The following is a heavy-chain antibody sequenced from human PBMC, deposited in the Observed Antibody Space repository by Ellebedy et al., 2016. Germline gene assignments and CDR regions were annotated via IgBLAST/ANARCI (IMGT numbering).Heavy chain of an antibody. J-gene: IGHJ4*02. Sequence: SETLSLTCAVYGASLGASLSSYYWSWIRQPPGKGLEWIGYIYYSGSTNYNPSLKSRVTISVDTSKNQFSLKLSSVTAADTAVFYCARHTMDWSDFDYFDYWGQGTLVTVSS. CDR3: ARHTMDWSDFDYFDY. CDR1: GASLGASLSSYY. D-gene: IGHD1-1*01. CDR2: IYYSGST. V-gene: IGHV4-59*08.